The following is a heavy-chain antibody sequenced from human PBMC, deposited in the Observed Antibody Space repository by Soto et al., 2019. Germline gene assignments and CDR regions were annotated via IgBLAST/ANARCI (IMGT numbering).Heavy chain of an antibody. CDR2: IYHSGST. J-gene: IGHJ4*02. CDR1: GGSISSSNW. CDR3: ARGRGYSGYVTRSYYFDH. Sequence: ILSLTCAVSGGSISSSNWWSWVRQPAGKGLEWIGEIYHSGSTNYNPSLKSRVTISVDKSKNQFSLKLSSVTAADTAVYYCARGRGYSGYVTRSYYFDHWGQGTLVTVSS. V-gene: IGHV4-4*02. D-gene: IGHD5-12*01.